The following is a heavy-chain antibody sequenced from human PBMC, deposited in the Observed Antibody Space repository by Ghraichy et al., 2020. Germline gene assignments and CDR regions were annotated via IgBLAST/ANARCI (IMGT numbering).Heavy chain of an antibody. V-gene: IGHV1-69*13. Sequence: SVKVSCKASGGTFSSYAISWVRQAPGQGLEWMGGIIPIFGTANYAQKFQGRVTITADESTSTAYMELSSLRSEDTAVYYCARGAEDGSGSYNWFDPWGQGTLVTVSS. J-gene: IGHJ5*02. CDR1: GGTFSSYA. D-gene: IGHD3-10*01. CDR3: ARGAEDGSGSYNWFDP. CDR2: IIPIFGTA.